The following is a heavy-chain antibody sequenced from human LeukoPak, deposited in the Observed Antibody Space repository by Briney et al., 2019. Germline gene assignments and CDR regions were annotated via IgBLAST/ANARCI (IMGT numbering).Heavy chain of an antibody. CDR3: AKDMLKTVVVPAAVVLLDY. V-gene: IGHV3-23*01. CDR1: GFTFSSYA. J-gene: IGHJ4*02. CDR2: ISGSGGST. Sequence: PGGSLRLSCAASGFTFSSYAMSWVRQAPGKGLEWVSAISGSGGSTYYADSVKGRFTISRDNSKNTLYLQMNSLRAEDTVVYYCAKDMLKTVVVPAAVVLLDYWGQGTLVTVSS. D-gene: IGHD2-2*01.